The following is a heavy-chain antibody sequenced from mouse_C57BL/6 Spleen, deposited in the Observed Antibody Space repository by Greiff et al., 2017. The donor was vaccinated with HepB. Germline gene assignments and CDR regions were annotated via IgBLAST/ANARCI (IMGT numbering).Heavy chain of an antibody. J-gene: IGHJ1*03. CDR3: ARVDYYGSSWYFDV. V-gene: IGHV3-6*01. D-gene: IGHD1-1*01. Sequence: EVQLQQSGPGLVKPSQSLSLTCSVTGYSITSGYYWNWIRQFPGNKLEWMGYISYDGSNNYNPSLKNRISITRDTSKNQFFLKLNSVTTEDTATYYCARVDYYGSSWYFDVWGTGTTVTVSS. CDR1: GYSITSGYY. CDR2: ISYDGSN.